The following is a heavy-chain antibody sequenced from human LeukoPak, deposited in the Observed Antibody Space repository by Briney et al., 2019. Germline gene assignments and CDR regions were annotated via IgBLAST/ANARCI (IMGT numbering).Heavy chain of an antibody. CDR3: AGDPSHTFDI. Sequence: PGGSLRLSCAASGFTFSSYGMHWVRQAPGKGLEWVAVMSYDGSNKYYADSVKGRFSISRDNSKNTLYLQMNSLRAEDTAVYYCAGDPSHTFDIWGQGTMVSVSS. J-gene: IGHJ3*02. CDR1: GFTFSSYG. V-gene: IGHV3-33*05. CDR2: MSYDGSNK.